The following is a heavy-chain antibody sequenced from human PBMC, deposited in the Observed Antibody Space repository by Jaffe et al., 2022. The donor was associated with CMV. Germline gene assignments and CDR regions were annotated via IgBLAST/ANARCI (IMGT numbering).Heavy chain of an antibody. J-gene: IGHJ4*02. Sequence: QVQLVQSGAEVKKPGASVKVSCKASGYTFTGYYMHWVRQAPGQGLEWMGWINPNSGGTNYAQKFQGRVTMTRDTSISTAYMELSRLRSDDTAVYYCARDRYTLSNIAARLYFDYWGQGTLVTVSS. V-gene: IGHV1-2*02. CDR1: GYTFTGYY. D-gene: IGHD6-6*01. CDR3: ARDRYTLSNIAARLYFDY. CDR2: INPNSGGT.